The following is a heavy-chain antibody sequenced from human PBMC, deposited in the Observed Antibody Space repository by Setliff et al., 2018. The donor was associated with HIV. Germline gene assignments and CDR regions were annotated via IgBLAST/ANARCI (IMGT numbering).Heavy chain of an antibody. D-gene: IGHD5-12*01. CDR3: ARGGLATGAFDI. CDR1: GYTFIGDY. J-gene: IGHJ3*02. CDR2: INPNSGGT. Sequence: GASVKVSCKASGYTFIGDYMHWVRQAPGQGLEWMGWINPNSGGTNFAQKFQGRVTMTRDTSISTAYMELSRPRSDDTAVYYCARGGLATGAFDIWGQGTMVTV. V-gene: IGHV1-2*02.